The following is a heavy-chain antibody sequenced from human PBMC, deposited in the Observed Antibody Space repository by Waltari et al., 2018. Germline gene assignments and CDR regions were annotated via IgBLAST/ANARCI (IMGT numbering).Heavy chain of an antibody. CDR2: IQENGGTK. CDR3: ARDDVIPHSGQDY. CDR1: SNYW. J-gene: IGHJ4*02. D-gene: IGHD6-25*01. Sequence: SNYWMSWVRQAPGKGLEWVANIQENGGTKYYVDSVKGRFTISRDNAENSLYLQMNSLRAEDTAVYYCARDDVIPHSGQDYWGQGTLVTVSS. V-gene: IGHV3-7*03.